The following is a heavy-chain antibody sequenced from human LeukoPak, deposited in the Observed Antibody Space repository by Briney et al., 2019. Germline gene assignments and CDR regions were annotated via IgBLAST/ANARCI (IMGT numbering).Heavy chain of an antibody. CDR1: GYTFTSYG. V-gene: IGHV1-69*05. J-gene: IGHJ4*02. CDR3: ARDMGSGSLHY. CDR2: IIPIFGTA. D-gene: IGHD1-26*01. Sequence: GASVKVSRKASGYTFTSYGITWVRQAPGQGLEWMGGIIPIFGTANYAQKFQGRVSFTRDTSASTMYMDLSSLRSEDTVVYYCARDMGSGSLHYWGQGTLVTVSS.